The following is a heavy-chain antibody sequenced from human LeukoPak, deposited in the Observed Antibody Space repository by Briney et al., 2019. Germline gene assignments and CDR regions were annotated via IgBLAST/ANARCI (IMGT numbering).Heavy chain of an antibody. CDR3: ARHADWNYVFDY. Sequence: PSETLSLTCTVSGGSISSSSYYWGWIRQPPGKGLEWIGSIYYSGSTYYNPSLKSRVTISVDTSKNQFSLKLSSVTAADTAVYYCARHADWNYVFDYWGQGTLVTVSS. CDR2: IYYSGST. J-gene: IGHJ4*02. D-gene: IGHD1-7*01. CDR1: GGSISSSSYY. V-gene: IGHV4-39*01.